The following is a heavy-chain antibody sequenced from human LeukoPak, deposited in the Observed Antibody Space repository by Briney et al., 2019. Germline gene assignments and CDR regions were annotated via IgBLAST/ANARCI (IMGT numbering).Heavy chain of an antibody. CDR2: IYYSGSA. CDR1: GGSISSYY. J-gene: IGHJ4*02. Sequence: SETLSLTCTVSGGSISSYYWSWIRQPPGKGLEWIGYIYYSGSADYNPSLKSRVTISVDTSKNQVSLKLSSVTAADTAVYYCARGLTTVTFFDYWGQGTLVTVSS. CDR3: ARGLTTVTFFDY. V-gene: IGHV4-59*01. D-gene: IGHD4-17*01.